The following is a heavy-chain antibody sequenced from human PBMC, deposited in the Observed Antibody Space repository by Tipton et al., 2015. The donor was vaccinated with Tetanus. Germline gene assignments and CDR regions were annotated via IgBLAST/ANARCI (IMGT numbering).Heavy chain of an antibody. CDR2: VSHDGSNE. J-gene: IGHJ5*01. V-gene: IGHV3-30*04. Sequence: RSLRLSCAASGFSFSNYDMYWVRQAAGKGLEWLAVVSHDGSNENMADSVKGRFTISRDNSKSTLFLQMSSLRPEDTAVYYCAKASVFTTPNRGAWFASWGLGTLVTVSS. CDR1: GFSFSNYD. D-gene: IGHD1-14*01. CDR3: AKASVFTTPNRGAWFAS.